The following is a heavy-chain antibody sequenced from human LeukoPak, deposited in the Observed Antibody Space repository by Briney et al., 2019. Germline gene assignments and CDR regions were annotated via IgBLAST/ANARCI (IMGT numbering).Heavy chain of an antibody. J-gene: IGHJ4*02. Sequence: PSETLSLTCTISGVSITSGVFYWSWIRQPPGKGLEWVGFSYYSGGTYYNPSLKSRVTISLDTSKNRFSLRLTSVTAADTAVYYCAGCGDFDYWGQGTLVTVSS. CDR2: SYYSGGT. CDR3: AGCGDFDY. D-gene: IGHD4-17*01. V-gene: IGHV4-30-4*01. CDR1: GVSITSGVFY.